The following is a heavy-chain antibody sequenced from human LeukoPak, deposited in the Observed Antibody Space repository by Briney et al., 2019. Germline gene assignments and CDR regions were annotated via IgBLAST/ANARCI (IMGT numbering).Heavy chain of an antibody. CDR3: EAGCSSTSCLFDY. CDR2: IWYDGSNK. Sequence: GGSLRLSCAASGFTFSSYGMHWVRQAPGKGLEWVAVIWYDGSNKYYADSVKGRFTISRDNSKNTLYLQMNSLRAEDTAVYYCEAGCSSTSCLFDYWGQGTLVTVSS. V-gene: IGHV3-30*02. D-gene: IGHD2-2*01. CDR1: GFTFSSYG. J-gene: IGHJ4*02.